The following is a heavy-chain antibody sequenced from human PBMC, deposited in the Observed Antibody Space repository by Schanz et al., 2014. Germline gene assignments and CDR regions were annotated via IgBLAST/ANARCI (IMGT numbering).Heavy chain of an antibody. J-gene: IGHJ4*02. CDR2: IIPILGIA. CDR3: ARDQSPYANSSDVRCFDY. V-gene: IGHV1-69*04. CDR1: GGTFSSYA. D-gene: IGHD6-6*01. Sequence: QVQLVQSWAEVKGPGSPVKVSCKSSGGTFSSYAISWVRQAPGQGLEWMGRIIPILGIATYAQKFQGRLTITADKSTSTAYMDLRRLRSDDTAVYYGARDQSPYANSSDVRCFDYWGQGTLVTVSS.